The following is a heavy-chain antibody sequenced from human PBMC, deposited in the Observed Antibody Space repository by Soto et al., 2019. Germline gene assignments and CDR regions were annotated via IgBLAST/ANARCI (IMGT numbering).Heavy chain of an antibody. Sequence: ASVKVSCKASGYTFTGYYMHWVRQAPGQGFEWMGWINPNSGGTNYAQKFQGWVTMTRDTSISTAYMELSRLRSDDTAVYYCARGGIVVVPAAEYYFDYWGQGTLVTVSS. D-gene: IGHD2-2*01. CDR2: INPNSGGT. CDR1: GYTFTGYY. CDR3: ARGGIVVVPAAEYYFDY. V-gene: IGHV1-2*04. J-gene: IGHJ4*02.